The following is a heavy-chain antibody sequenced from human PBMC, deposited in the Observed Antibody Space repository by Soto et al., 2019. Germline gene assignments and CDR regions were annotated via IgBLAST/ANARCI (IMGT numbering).Heavy chain of an antibody. CDR2: IIPIFGTA. D-gene: IGHD2-21*02. V-gene: IGHV1-69*13. CDR1: GGTFSSYA. Sequence: SVKVSCKSSGGTFSSYAISWVREAPGQGLECMGGIIPIFGTANYAQKFQGRVTITADESTSTAYMELSSLRSEDTAVYYCARPVGVTTFDAFDIWGQGTMVTVSS. CDR3: ARPVGVTTFDAFDI. J-gene: IGHJ3*02.